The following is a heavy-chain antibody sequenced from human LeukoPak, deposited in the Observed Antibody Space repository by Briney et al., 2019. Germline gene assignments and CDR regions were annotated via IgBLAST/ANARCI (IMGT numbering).Heavy chain of an antibody. Sequence: GTSVKVSCKASGFTFTSSAVQWVRQARGQRLEWIGWIVVGSGNTNYAQKFQERVTITRDMSTSLVYMELSSLRSEDTAVYYCAKIRAYVFDIWGQGTMVTVSS. J-gene: IGHJ3*02. CDR1: GFTFTSSA. CDR2: IVVGSGNT. V-gene: IGHV1-58*01. CDR3: AKIRAYVFDI.